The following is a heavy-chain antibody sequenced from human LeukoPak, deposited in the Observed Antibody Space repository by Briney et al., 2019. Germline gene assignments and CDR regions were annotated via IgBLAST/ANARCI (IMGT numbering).Heavy chain of an antibody. D-gene: IGHD6-19*01. CDR1: GGSISSSNW. CDR2: IYYSGST. J-gene: IGHJ4*02. Sequence: KASGTLSLTCAVSGGSISSSNWWSWVRQPPGKGLEWIGYIYYSGSTNYNPSLKSRVTISVDTSKNQFSLKLSSVTAADTAVYYCARVKSSGWGIGFAYWGQGTLVTVSS. V-gene: IGHV4-4*02. CDR3: ARVKSSGWGIGFAY.